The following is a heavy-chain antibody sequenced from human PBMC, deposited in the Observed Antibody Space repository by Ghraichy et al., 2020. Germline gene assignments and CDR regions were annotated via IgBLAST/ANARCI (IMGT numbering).Heavy chain of an antibody. J-gene: IGHJ4*02. CDR2: IKQDGSET. CDR3: ARRRGSYSFDY. CDR1: GFAFSGYW. D-gene: IGHD1-26*01. Sequence: GGSLRLSCAASGFAFSGYWMSWVRQAPGKGLEWVANIKQDGSETYYVDSVKGRFTISRDNAKNSLYLQMNSLRAEDTAVYYCARRRGSYSFDYWGQGTLVTVSS. V-gene: IGHV3-7*01.